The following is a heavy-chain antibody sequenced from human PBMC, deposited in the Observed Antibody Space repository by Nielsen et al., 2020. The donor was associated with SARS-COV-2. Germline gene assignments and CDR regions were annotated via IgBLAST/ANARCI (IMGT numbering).Heavy chain of an antibody. CDR2: IYYSGST. Sequence: SETLSLTCTVSGGSISSYYWSWIRQPPGKGLEWIGYIYYSGSTNYNPSLKSRVTISVDTSKNQFSLKLSSVTAADTAVYYCARGLTEEGYDAGVVFDYWGQGTLVTVSS. D-gene: IGHD5-12*01. J-gene: IGHJ4*02. CDR1: GGSISSYY. V-gene: IGHV4-59*01. CDR3: ARGLTEEGYDAGVVFDY.